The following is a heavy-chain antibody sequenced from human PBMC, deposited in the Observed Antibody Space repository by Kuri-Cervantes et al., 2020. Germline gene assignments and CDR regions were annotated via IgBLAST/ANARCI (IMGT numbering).Heavy chain of an antibody. J-gene: IGHJ4*02. D-gene: IGHD5-12*01. CDR2: INSDGSNT. CDR3: TRDRSGPDY. V-gene: IGHV3-74*01. CDR1: GFTFSSYW. Sequence: GESLKISCAASGFTFSSYWMHWVRQAPGKGLVWVSRINSDGSNTIYADSVKGRFTISRDNAKDTLYLQMNSLRAEDTAVYYCTRDRSGPDYWGQGTLVTVSS.